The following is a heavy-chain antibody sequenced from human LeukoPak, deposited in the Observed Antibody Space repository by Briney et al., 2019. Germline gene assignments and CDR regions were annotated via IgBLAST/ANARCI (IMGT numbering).Heavy chain of an antibody. Sequence: GGSLRLSCAASGFTFSSYAMSWVRQAPGKGLEWVSAISGSGGSTYYADSVKGRFTISRDNSKNTLHLQMNSLRAEDTAVYYCAKDGIYYGSVGENYFDYWGQGTLVTVSS. V-gene: IGHV3-23*01. CDR1: GFTFSSYA. J-gene: IGHJ4*02. D-gene: IGHD3-10*01. CDR3: AKDGIYYGSVGENYFDY. CDR2: ISGSGGST.